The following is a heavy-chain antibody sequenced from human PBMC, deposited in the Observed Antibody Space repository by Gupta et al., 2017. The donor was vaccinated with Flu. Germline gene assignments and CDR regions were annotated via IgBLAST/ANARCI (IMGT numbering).Heavy chain of an antibody. CDR3: ARGYTYGFISDS. D-gene: IGHD5-18*01. CDR2: IYYSGST. V-gene: IGHV4-59*09. Sequence: LEWIGCIYYSGSTNYNPSLKSRVTISIDTSKNQFSLNLRSVSAADTAVYYCARGYTYGFISDSWGQGTLVTVAS. J-gene: IGHJ4*02.